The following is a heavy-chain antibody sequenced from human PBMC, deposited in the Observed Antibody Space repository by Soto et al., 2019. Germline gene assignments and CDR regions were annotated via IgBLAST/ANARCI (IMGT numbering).Heavy chain of an antibody. CDR3: ARDTGPNGYNYYYFGMDV. Sequence: PGGSLRLSCAASGFTFSNYAMHWVRQAPGKGLEWVAVISYDGSDKYNANSVKGRFTISRDNSKNTLYLQMNSLRAEDTALYYCARDTGPNGYNYYYFGMDVWGQGTTVTVSS. J-gene: IGHJ6*02. CDR2: ISYDGSDK. D-gene: IGHD5-18*01. V-gene: IGHV3-30-3*01. CDR1: GFTFSNYA.